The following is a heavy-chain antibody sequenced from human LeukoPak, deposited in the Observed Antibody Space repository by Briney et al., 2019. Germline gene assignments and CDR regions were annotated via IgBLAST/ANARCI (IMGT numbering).Heavy chain of an antibody. Sequence: SETLSLTCTVSGGSISTRSYYWGWIRQPPGKGLEWIGSIYYSGSTHYNPSLKSRVTISVDRSKNQFSLKLSSVTAADTAVYYCARESGSGHGWFDPWGQGTLVTVSS. CDR2: IYYSGST. V-gene: IGHV4-39*07. J-gene: IGHJ5*02. CDR3: ARESGSGHGWFDP. CDR1: GGSISTRSYY. D-gene: IGHD3-10*01.